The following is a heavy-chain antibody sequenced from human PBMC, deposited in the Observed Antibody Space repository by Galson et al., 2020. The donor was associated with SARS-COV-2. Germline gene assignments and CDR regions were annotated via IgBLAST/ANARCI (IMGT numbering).Heavy chain of an antibody. J-gene: IGHJ6*02. CDR2: ISSSSSTI. CDR3: ARSTTLDHYDFWSGYYTAYYYGMDV. CDR1: GFTFSSYS. D-gene: IGHD3-3*01. V-gene: IGHV3-48*02. Sequence: GGSLRLSCAASGFTFSSYSMNWVRQAPGKGLEWVSYISSSSSTIYYADSVKGRFTISRDNAKNSLYLQMNSLRDEDTAVYYCARSTTLDHYDFWSGYYTAYYYGMDVWGQGTTVTVSS.